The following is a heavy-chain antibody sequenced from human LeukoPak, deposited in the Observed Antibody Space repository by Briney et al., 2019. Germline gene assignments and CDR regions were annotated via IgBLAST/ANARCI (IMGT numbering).Heavy chain of an antibody. D-gene: IGHD3-10*01. CDR3: AKRSYRNGMDV. V-gene: IGHV1-8*01. Sequence: WASVKVSCKASGYTFTSYDINWVRQATGQGLEWMGWMNPNSGNTGYAKNLQRKVNIPRNTCIRTAYMELSSLRSEGTAVYYCAKRSYRNGMDVSGQGRKVTVSS. CDR1: GYTFTSYD. J-gene: IGHJ6*02. CDR2: MNPNSGNT.